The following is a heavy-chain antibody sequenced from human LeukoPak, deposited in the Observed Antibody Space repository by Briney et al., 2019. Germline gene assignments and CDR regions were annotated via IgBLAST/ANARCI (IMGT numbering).Heavy chain of an antibody. D-gene: IGHD6-19*01. Sequence: GRSLRLSCAASGFTFSSYGMHWVRQAPGKGLEWVAVISYDGSNKYYADSVKGRFTISRDNSKNTLYLQMTSLRSEYTAVYYCARDSSSHSSGWPKYFQHWGQGTLVTVSS. V-gene: IGHV3-30*03. CDR1: GFTFSSYG. J-gene: IGHJ1*01. CDR2: ISYDGSNK. CDR3: ARDSSSHSSGWPKYFQH.